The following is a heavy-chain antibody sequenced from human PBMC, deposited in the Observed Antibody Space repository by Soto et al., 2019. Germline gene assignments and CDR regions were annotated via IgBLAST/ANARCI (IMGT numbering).Heavy chain of an antibody. CDR1: GGSISTSNW. D-gene: IGHD3-22*01. J-gene: IGHJ4*02. CDR3: ATYPPDSSGYFLLY. V-gene: IGHV4-4*02. CDR2: IYHSGST. Sequence: KASETLSLTCAVSGGSISTSNWWTWVRQPPGKGLEWIGEIYHSGSTNYNPSLKSRVTMSLDKSEDQFSLSLTSVTAADTAMYYCATYPPDSSGYFLLYWGQGTLVTVSS.